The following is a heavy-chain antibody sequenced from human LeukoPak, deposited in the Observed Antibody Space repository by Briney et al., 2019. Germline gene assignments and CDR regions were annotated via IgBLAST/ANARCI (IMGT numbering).Heavy chain of an antibody. D-gene: IGHD1-26*01. CDR3: TKWEGDINAFDI. CDR2: ISYDGSND. V-gene: IGHV3-30*18. J-gene: IGHJ3*02. Sequence: GGSLRLSCVASGFTFSSYGMHWVRQAPGKGLGWVAGISYDGSNDYYADSVEGRFTISRENSENTLYLQMNSLRAEDTAMYYCTKWEGDINAFDIWGQGTMVTVSS. CDR1: GFTFSSYG.